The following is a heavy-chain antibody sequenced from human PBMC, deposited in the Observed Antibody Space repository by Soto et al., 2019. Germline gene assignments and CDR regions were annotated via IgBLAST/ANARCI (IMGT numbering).Heavy chain of an antibody. D-gene: IGHD3-22*01. CDR2: ISGDSNYK. Sequence: EVQLVESGGGLVKPGGSLRLSCVAFGFSFSGYNMNWVRQAPGKGLEWVSSISGDSNYKYYADSVQGRFTISRDNAKNSVYLQMNSLRAEDTAVYYCARVVYFDRSGYGLWGQGTMVTVSS. CDR1: GFSFSGYN. J-gene: IGHJ3*01. V-gene: IGHV3-21*01. CDR3: ARVVYFDRSGYGL.